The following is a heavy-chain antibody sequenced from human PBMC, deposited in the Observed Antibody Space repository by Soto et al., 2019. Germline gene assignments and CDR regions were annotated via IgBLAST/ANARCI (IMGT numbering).Heavy chain of an antibody. Sequence: QVQLVGSGGGVVQPGRSLRLSCAASGFTFSSYAMHWVRQAPGKGLEWVAVISYDGSNKYYADSVKARFTISRDNSKNTLYLQMNSLRAEDTAVYYCARDIKQQLVFVEVGSWFDPWGQGTLVTVSS. CDR3: ARDIKQQLVFVEVGSWFDP. J-gene: IGHJ5*02. CDR1: GFTFSSYA. D-gene: IGHD6-13*01. CDR2: ISYDGSNK. V-gene: IGHV3-30-3*01.